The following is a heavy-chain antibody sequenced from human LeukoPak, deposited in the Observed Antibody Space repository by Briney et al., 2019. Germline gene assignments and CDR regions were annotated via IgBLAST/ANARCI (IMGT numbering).Heavy chain of an antibody. CDR1: GFTFSSYS. CDR3: ARARGCSSGWIDHDAFDI. J-gene: IGHJ3*02. Sequence: GGSLRLSCAASGFTFSSYSMNWVRQAPGKGLEWVSYISSSSSTIYYADSVKGRFTISRDNAKNSLYLQMNSLRAEDTAVYYCARARGCSSGWIDHDAFDIWGQGTMVTVSS. CDR2: ISSSSSTI. V-gene: IGHV3-48*01. D-gene: IGHD6-19*01.